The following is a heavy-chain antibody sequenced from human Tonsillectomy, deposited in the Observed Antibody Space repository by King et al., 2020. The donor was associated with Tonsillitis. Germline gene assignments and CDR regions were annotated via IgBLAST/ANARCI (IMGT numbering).Heavy chain of an antibody. CDR3: ARDYYYGSGSYERYGLDV. CDR1: GYTFTKYA. J-gene: IGHJ6*02. Sequence: QLVQSGSELKKPGASVKVSCKASGYTFTKYAMNWVRQAPGQGLEWMGWINPNTGTPTYAQGFIGRFVFSSDTSVSTTYLQISSLKAEDTAVYCCARDYYYGSGSYERYGLDVWGQGTTVTVSS. D-gene: IGHD3-10*01. V-gene: IGHV7-4-1*02. CDR2: INPNTGTP.